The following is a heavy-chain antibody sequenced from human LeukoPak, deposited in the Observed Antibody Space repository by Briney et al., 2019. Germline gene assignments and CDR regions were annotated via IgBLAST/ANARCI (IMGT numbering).Heavy chain of an antibody. V-gene: IGHV3-7*01. CDR1: EFTFNSYA. CDR2: IKQDGSEK. J-gene: IGHJ4*02. Sequence: GGSLRLSCAASEFTFNSYAMSWVRQAPGKGLEWVANIKQDGSEKYYVDSVKGRFTISRDNAKNSLYLQMNSLRAEDTAVYYCARARYSYGTANLDYWGQGTLVTVSS. D-gene: IGHD5-18*01. CDR3: ARARYSYGTANLDY.